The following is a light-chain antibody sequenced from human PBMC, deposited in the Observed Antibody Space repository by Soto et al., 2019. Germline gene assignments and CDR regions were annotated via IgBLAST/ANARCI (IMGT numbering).Light chain of an antibody. CDR1: QSVSSN. Sequence: EIVMTQSPATLCVSPGEIATLSCRASQSVSSNLAWYQQKPGQAPRLLIYGASTRATGIPARFSGSGSGTEFTLTISSLQSEDFAVYYCQQYNNWPPGTFGQGTKLEIK. V-gene: IGKV3-15*01. J-gene: IGKJ2*02. CDR2: GAS. CDR3: QQYNNWPPGT.